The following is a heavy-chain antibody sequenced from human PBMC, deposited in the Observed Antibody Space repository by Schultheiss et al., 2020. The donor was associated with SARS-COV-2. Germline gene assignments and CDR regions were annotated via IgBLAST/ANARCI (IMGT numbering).Heavy chain of an antibody. V-gene: IGHV3-11*01. Sequence: GESLKISCAASGFTFSDYYMSWIRQAPGKGLEWVSYISSSGSTIYYADSVKGRFTISRDNAKNSLYLQMNSLRAEDTAVYYCARVGGSYFFDYWGQGTLVTVSS. CDR3: ARVGGSYFFDY. D-gene: IGHD1-26*01. J-gene: IGHJ4*02. CDR1: GFTFSDYY. CDR2: ISSSGSTI.